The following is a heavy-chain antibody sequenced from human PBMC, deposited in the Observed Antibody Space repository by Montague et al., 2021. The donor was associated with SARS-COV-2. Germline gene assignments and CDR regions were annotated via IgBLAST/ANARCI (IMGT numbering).Heavy chain of an antibody. Sequence: SETLSLTCTVSGGSISSSSYYWGWIRQPPGKGLEWIGSIYYSGSTYYNPSLKSRVTISVDTSKNQFSLKLSSVTAADTAVYYCASVLYYDILTGWYGMDVWGQRTTVTVSS. D-gene: IGHD3-9*01. CDR3: ASVLYYDILTGWYGMDV. CDR1: GGSISSSSYY. V-gene: IGHV4-39*01. CDR2: IYYSGST. J-gene: IGHJ6*02.